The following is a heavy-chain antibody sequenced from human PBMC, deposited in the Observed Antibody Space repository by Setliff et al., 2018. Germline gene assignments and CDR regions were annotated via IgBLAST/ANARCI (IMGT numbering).Heavy chain of an antibody. D-gene: IGHD2-21*02. CDR1: GGSISSHY. Sequence: PSETLSLTCTVSGGSISSHYWSWIRQPPGKGLEWIGSIYYSGSTNYNPSLKSRVTISVDTSKNQFSLKLSSVTAADTAVYYCARGGGNSLYYFDYWGQGTLVTVSS. CDR3: ARGGGNSLYYFDY. V-gene: IGHV4-59*08. CDR2: IYYSGST. J-gene: IGHJ4*02.